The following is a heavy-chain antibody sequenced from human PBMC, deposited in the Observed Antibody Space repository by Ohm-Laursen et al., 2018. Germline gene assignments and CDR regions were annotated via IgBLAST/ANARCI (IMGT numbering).Heavy chain of an antibody. D-gene: IGHD3-10*01. CDR1: GYTFTSYY. CDR2: INPSGGST. J-gene: IGHJ6*02. Sequence: SVKVSCKASGYTFTSYYMHWVRQAPGQGLEWMGIINPSGGSTSYAQKFQGRVTMTRDTSTSTVYMELSSLRSEDTAVYYCARDWVVRGRQNYYYYYGMDVWGQGTTVTVPS. V-gene: IGHV1-46*01. CDR3: ARDWVVRGRQNYYYYYGMDV.